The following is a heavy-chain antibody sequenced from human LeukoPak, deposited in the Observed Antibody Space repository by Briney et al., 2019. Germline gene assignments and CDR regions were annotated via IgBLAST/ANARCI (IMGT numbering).Heavy chain of an antibody. D-gene: IGHD4-17*01. V-gene: IGHV3-64*01. CDR1: GFTFSSYA. CDR3: ATLDYDYGDYGPFSYMDV. Sequence: PGGSLRLSCAASGFTFSSYAMHWVRQAPGKGLEYVSAISSNGGSTYYANSVKGRFTISRDNSKNTLYLQMGSLRAEDMAVYYCATLDYDYGDYGPFSYMDVWGKGTTVTVSS. J-gene: IGHJ6*03. CDR2: ISSNGGST.